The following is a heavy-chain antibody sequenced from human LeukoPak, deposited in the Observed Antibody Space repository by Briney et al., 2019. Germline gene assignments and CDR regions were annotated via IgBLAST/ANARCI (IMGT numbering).Heavy chain of an antibody. CDR3: ARSVVVVVASYYYYYGMEV. J-gene: IGHJ6*01. V-gene: IGHV1-69*06. CDR1: GGTFSSYA. D-gene: IGHD2-15*01. CDR2: IIPIFGTA. Sequence: ASVNVSCKASGGTFSSYAISWVRQAPGQGLEWIRGIIPIFGTANYAQKLQGRVTITADKSTSTAYMELSSLRSEDTAVYYCARSVVVVVASYYYYYGMEVCGKGTTVTVSS.